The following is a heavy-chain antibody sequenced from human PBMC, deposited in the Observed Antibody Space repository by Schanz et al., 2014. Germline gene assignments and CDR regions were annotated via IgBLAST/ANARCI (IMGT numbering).Heavy chain of an antibody. CDR1: GGSINSNSYY. CDR3: ARHGPLAGIPLDY. J-gene: IGHJ4*02. D-gene: IGHD6-19*01. Sequence: QLQVQESGPGLVKPSETLSLICSVSGGSINSNSYYWGWIRQPPGKGLEWIGNVFYTGTTYTNPSLRSRLTLSGDTSNNHFSLKLPSVTAADTAVYFCARHGPLAGIPLDYWGRGTLVTVSS. CDR2: VFYTGTT. V-gene: IGHV4-39*01.